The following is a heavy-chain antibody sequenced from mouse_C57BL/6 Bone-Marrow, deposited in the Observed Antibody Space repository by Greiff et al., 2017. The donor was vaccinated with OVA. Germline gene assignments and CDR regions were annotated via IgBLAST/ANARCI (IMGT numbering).Heavy chain of an antibody. V-gene: IGHV3-6*01. J-gene: IGHJ3*01. CDR3: AREGGNYEGGFAY. Sequence: VQLKQSGPGLVKPSQSLSLTCSVTGYSITSGYYWNWIRQFPGNKLEWMGYISYDGSNNYNPSLKNRISITRDTSKNQFFLKLNSVTTEDTATYYCAREGGNYEGGFAYWGQGTLVTVSA. D-gene: IGHD2-1*01. CDR2: ISYDGSN. CDR1: GYSITSGYY.